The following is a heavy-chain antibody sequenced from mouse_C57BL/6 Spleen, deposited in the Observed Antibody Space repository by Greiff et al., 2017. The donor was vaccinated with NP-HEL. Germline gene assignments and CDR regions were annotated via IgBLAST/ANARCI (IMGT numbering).Heavy chain of an antibody. CDR3: ARGGGSSFFAY. V-gene: IGHV3-6*01. Sequence: VQLKQSGPGLVKPSQSLSLTCSVTGYSITSGYYWNWIRQFPGNKLEWMGYISYDGSNNYNPSLKNRISITRDTSKNQFFLKLNSVTTEDTATYYCARGGGSSFFAYWGQGTLVTVSA. CDR1: GYSITSGYY. D-gene: IGHD1-1*01. CDR2: ISYDGSN. J-gene: IGHJ3*01.